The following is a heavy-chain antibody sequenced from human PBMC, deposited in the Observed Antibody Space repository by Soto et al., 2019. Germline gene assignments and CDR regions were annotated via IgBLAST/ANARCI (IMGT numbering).Heavy chain of an antibody. CDR3: SRDAWAGGDYIDS. CDR2: IYYSGST. CDR1: GGSISSGDYY. V-gene: IGHV4-30-4*01. Sequence: LSLTCTVSGGSISSGDYYWSWIRQPPGKGLEWIGYIYYSGSTYYNPSLKSRVTMSVDTSKNQFSLLLSSVTAADTAVYYCSRDAWAGGDYIDSWGQGTLVTVSS. J-gene: IGHJ4*02. D-gene: IGHD2-21*01.